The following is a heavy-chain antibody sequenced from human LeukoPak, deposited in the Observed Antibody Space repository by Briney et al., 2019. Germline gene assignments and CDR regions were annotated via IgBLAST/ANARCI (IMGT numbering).Heavy chain of an antibody. J-gene: IGHJ4*02. CDR2: ISYDGSNK. V-gene: IGHV3-30*04. Sequence: GGSLRLSCAASGFTFSSYAMHWVRQAPGKGLEWVAVISYDGSNKYYADSVKGRFTISRDNAKNSLYLQMSSLRAEDTAVYYCAKVGGGYDSTLDYWGQGTLVTVSS. CDR3: AKVGGGYDSTLDY. D-gene: IGHD5-12*01. CDR1: GFTFSSYA.